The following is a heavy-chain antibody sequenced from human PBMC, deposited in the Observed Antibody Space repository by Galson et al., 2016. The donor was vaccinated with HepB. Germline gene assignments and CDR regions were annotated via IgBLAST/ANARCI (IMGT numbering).Heavy chain of an antibody. D-gene: IGHD3-10*01. Sequence: SLRLSCAASGFTFRDYWMSWVRQAPGKGLDWVANMKEDGSDEYYVESVKGRFTIARDNAKNSLFLQMNSLSAEDTAVYYCARDPWGVNWSRYFDYWGQGTLVTVSS. J-gene: IGHJ4*02. CDR2: MKEDGSDE. CDR3: ARDPWGVNWSRYFDY. CDR1: GFTFRDYW. V-gene: IGHV3-7*01.